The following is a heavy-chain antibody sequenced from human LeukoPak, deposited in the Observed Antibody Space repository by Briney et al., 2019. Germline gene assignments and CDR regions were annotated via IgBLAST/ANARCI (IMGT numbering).Heavy chain of an antibody. J-gene: IGHJ4*02. D-gene: IGHD3-22*01. Sequence: SETLSLTCTVSGGSISSGDYYWSWIRQHPGKGLEWIGYIYHSGSTYYNPSLKSRVTMSVDTSKNQFSLKLSSVTAADTAVYYCASSYYDSSGYYYWGQGTLVTVSS. CDR1: GGSISSGDYY. V-gene: IGHV4-31*03. CDR3: ASSYYDSSGYYY. CDR2: IYHSGST.